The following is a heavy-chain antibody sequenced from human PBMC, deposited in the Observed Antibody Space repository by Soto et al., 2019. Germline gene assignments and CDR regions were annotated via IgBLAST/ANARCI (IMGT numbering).Heavy chain of an antibody. D-gene: IGHD3-10*01. J-gene: IGHJ4*02. CDR3: TRARDAYGAGNYYNRIDF. CDR1: GGIFSTYA. V-gene: IGHV1-69*01. CDR2: IIALFGTP. Sequence: QVQLVQSGAEVKKPGSSVKVSCKASGGIFSTYAISWLRQAPGLGLEWRGGIIALFGTPNYAQRFQGRVTITSDESTIRAYMELSRRISEDTAVYYCTRARDAYGAGNYYNRIDFWGQGTLVTVSS.